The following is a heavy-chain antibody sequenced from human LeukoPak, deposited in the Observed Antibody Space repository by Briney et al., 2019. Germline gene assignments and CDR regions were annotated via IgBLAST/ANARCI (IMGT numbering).Heavy chain of an antibody. D-gene: IGHD6-13*01. V-gene: IGHV3-23*01. CDR1: GFTFSSYA. Sequence: SGGTLRLTCAASGFTFSSYAMSWVRQAPGKGLQWVSTINGTTHYADSVGGRFTISRDNSKNILYLQMNSLSTEDTAIYYCAKAFREYGSSTYSSFDIWGQGTMVTVSS. J-gene: IGHJ3*02. CDR2: INGTT. CDR3: AKAFREYGSSTYSSFDI.